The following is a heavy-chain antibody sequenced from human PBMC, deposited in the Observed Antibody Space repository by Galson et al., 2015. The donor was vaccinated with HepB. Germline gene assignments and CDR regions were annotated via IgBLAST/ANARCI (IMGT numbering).Heavy chain of an antibody. Sequence: SLRLSCAASRFTFDDYAMHWVRHVPGKGLEWVAGVTWNSGFTGYADSVKGRFTISRDNSKNTLYLQMNYLRLGDTAVYYCAGAGYCTGGKCYSGGDYWGQGTLVTVSS. CDR2: VTWNSGFT. D-gene: IGHD2-15*01. J-gene: IGHJ4*02. V-gene: IGHV3-9*01. CDR3: AGAGYCTGGKCYSGGDY. CDR1: RFTFDDYA.